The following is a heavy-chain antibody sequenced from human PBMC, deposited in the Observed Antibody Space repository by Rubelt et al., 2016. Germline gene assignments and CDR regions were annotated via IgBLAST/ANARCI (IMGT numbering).Heavy chain of an antibody. V-gene: IGHV3-48*01. D-gene: IGHD1-26*01. Sequence: EVQLLESGGGLVQPGGSLRLSCAGSGFAFNTFNMNWVRQAPGKGLEWISYISSTSTSVYYADSVKGRFTISRDNSKNTLYLQMTSLRAEDTAVYYCATDRGGSDLDWYFDLWGRGTLVTASS. CDR2: ISSTSTSV. CDR1: GFAFNTFN. J-gene: IGHJ2*01. CDR3: ATDRGGSDLDWYFDL.